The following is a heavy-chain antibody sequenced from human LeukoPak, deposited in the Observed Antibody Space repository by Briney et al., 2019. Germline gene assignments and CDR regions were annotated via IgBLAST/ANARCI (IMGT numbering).Heavy chain of an antibody. V-gene: IGHV4-34*01. J-gene: IGHJ4*02. Sequence: TSETLTLTCAAYGGSYSGYYWRWIRQPPGKELEWIGEINHSGSTNYNPSLKSRVTISVDTSKNQFSLKLSSVTAADTAVYYCARGGWLRPFDYWGQGTLVTVSS. CDR1: GGSYSGYY. CDR3: ARGGWLRPFDY. CDR2: INHSGST. D-gene: IGHD5-12*01.